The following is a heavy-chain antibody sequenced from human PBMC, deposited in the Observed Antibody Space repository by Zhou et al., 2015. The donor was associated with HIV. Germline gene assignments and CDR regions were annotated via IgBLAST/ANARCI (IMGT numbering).Heavy chain of an antibody. CDR1: GYTFTGYY. CDR3: ATLLYYYDSSGYSFRPYYFDY. D-gene: IGHD3-22*01. CDR2: INPNSGGT. Sequence: QVQLVQSGAEVKKPGASVKVSCKASGYTFTGYYMHWVRQAPGQGLEWMGWINPNSGGTNYAQKFQGRVTMTRDTSISTAYMELSRLRSDDTAVYYCATLLYYYDSSGYSFRPYYFDYWGQGTLVTVSS. V-gene: IGHV1-2*02. J-gene: IGHJ4*02.